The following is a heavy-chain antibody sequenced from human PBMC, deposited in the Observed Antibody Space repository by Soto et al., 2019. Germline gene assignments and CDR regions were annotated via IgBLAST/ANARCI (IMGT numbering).Heavy chain of an antibody. Sequence: ASVKVSCKASGYTFTSYDINWVRQATGQGLEWMGWMGPNSGNTGYAQKFQGRATMTRNTSISTAYMELSSLRSEDTAVYYCARRTDYYYYMDVWGKGTTVTVSS. CDR2: MGPNSGNT. J-gene: IGHJ6*03. CDR1: GYTFTSYD. V-gene: IGHV1-8*01. CDR3: ARRTDYYYYMDV.